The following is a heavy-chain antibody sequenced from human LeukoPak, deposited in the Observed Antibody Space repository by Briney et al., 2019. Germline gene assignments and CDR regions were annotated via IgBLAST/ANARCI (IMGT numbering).Heavy chain of an antibody. D-gene: IGHD6-13*01. Sequence: ASVKVSCKASGYTFTSYAMNWVRQAPGQGLEWMGWINTNTGNPTYAQGFTGRFVFSLDTSVSTAYLQISSLKAEDTAVYYCATPYHRIAAAGEKNQKPYHLDYWGQGTLVTVSS. CDR2: INTNTGNP. CDR1: GYTFTSYA. V-gene: IGHV7-4-1*02. CDR3: ATPYHRIAAAGEKNQKPYHLDY. J-gene: IGHJ4*02.